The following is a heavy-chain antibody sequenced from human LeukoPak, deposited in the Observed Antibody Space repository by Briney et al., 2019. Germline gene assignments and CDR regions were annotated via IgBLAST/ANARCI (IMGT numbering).Heavy chain of an antibody. J-gene: IGHJ3*02. CDR3: ASPYGSESNAFDI. CDR1: GGTLATIV. V-gene: IGHV1-69*13. D-gene: IGHD3-10*01. Sequence: SVKVSCKVFGGTLATIVLGGGGRPLGQGLGGMGGIIPSFGTANYAQKFQGRVTITADESTSTAYMELSSLRSEDTAVYYCASPYGSESNAFDIWGQGTMVTVSS. CDR2: IIPSFGTA.